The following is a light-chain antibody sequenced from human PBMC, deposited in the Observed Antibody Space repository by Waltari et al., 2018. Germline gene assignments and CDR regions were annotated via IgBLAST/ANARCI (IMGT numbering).Light chain of an antibody. Sequence: SYELTQPPSVSVSPGQTARITCPGEALPKKYPFWYQQNSAQAPVVVINEDSKRPSGIPVRFSGSSSGTMATLTIRGGQVEDEGDYYCFSTDNSGNQRVFGGGTTLTVL. CDR1: ALPKKY. CDR2: EDS. V-gene: IGLV3-10*01. J-gene: IGLJ3*02. CDR3: FSTDNSGNQRV.